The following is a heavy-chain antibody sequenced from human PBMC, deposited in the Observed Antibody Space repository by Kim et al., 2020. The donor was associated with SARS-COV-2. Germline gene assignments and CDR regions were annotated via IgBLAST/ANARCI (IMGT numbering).Heavy chain of an antibody. D-gene: IGHD3-3*01. V-gene: IGHV4-4*07. CDR2: IYTSGST. J-gene: IGHJ4*02. CDR3: ARERDYDFWSGYFFFDY. CDR1: GGSISSYY. Sequence: SETLSLTCTVSGGSISSYYWSWIRQPAGKGLEWIGRIYTSGSTNYNPSLKSRVTMSVDTSKNQFSLKLSSVTAADTAVYYCARERDYDFWSGYFFFDYWGQGTLVTVSS.